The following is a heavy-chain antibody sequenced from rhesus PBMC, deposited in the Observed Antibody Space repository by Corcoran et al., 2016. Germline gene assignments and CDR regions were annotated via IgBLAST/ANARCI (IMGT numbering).Heavy chain of an antibody. D-gene: IGHD6S26*01. CDR2: INNGGGST. V-gene: IGHV3S25*01. Sequence: WVRQAPGKGLEWVSYINNGGGSTYYADSVKGRFTISRDNSKNTLSLQMNSLRAEDTAVYYCAKDWDYSSGWSDWGQGVLVTVSS. CDR3: AKDWDYSSGWSD. J-gene: IGHJ4*01.